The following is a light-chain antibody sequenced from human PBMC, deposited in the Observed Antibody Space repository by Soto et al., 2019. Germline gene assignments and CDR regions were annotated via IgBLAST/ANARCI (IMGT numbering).Light chain of an antibody. V-gene: IGKV3-20*01. CDR1: QSVSSSH. Sequence: EIVLTQSPGPLSLSPGERATLSCRASQSVSSSHLAWYQQKPGQAPRLLIYGASSRATGIPDRFSGSGSGTDFTLTISRLEPEDFAVYYCQQYDSSPYTFGQGTKLEIK. J-gene: IGKJ2*01. CDR2: GAS. CDR3: QQYDSSPYT.